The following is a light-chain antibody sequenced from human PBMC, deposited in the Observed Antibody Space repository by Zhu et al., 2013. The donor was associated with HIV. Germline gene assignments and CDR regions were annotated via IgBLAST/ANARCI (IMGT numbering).Light chain of an antibody. CDR3: SSWDDSLNGWV. V-gene: IGLV1-44*01. CDR2: TDH. J-gene: IGLJ3*02. CDR1: SSNVGTNY. Sequence: QSVLTQPSSVSGTPGQRVTISCSGSSSNVGTNYVHWYQHIPGTAPKLFIYTDHQRPSGVPDRFSGSRAGTSASLAISGLQSEDECHYYCSSWDDSLNGWVFGGGTKLTVL.